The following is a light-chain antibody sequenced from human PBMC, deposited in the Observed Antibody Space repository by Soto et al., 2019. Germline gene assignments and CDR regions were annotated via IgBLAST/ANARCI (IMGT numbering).Light chain of an antibody. J-gene: IGKJ1*01. Sequence: DIQMTQSPSSLSASVGVRLTITCRASQGISNYLAWYQHKQGKVPKLLIYAASTLQSGVPSRFSGSGSGTDFTLTISSLQPEDVATYYCQKYNSAPRAFGQGTKVEIK. V-gene: IGKV1-27*01. CDR3: QKYNSAPRA. CDR2: AAS. CDR1: QGISNY.